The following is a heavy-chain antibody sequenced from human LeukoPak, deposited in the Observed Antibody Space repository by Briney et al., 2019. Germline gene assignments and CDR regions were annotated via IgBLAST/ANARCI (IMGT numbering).Heavy chain of an antibody. V-gene: IGHV3-23*01. CDR2: LSSSDGTI. D-gene: IGHD5-18*01. CDR1: GFTFSTYA. CDR3: ARDYPGHGDMYGSSFFDY. J-gene: IGHJ4*02. Sequence: GGSLRLSCAASGFTFSTYAMSWVRQAPGKGLEWVSSLSSSDGTIVYADSVKGRFTISRDNSKNTLYLQMDRLRVEDTAVYYCARDYPGHGDMYGSSFFDYWGQGTLVTVSS.